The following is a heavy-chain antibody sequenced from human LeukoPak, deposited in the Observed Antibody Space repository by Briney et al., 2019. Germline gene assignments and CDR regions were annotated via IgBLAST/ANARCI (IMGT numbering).Heavy chain of an antibody. Sequence: SETLSLTCTASGGSISSYYWSWIRQPAGKGLEWIGRIYSSGSTNYSPSLKSRVTMSVDTSKNQFSLKLNSVTAADTAVYYCARERYSGWYPAFDIWGQGTMVTVSS. CDR2: IYSSGST. CDR1: GGSISSYY. D-gene: IGHD6-19*01. V-gene: IGHV4-4*07. J-gene: IGHJ3*02. CDR3: ARERYSGWYPAFDI.